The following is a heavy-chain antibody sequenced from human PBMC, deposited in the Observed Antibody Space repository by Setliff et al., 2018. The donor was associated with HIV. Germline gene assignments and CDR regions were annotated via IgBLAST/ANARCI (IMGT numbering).Heavy chain of an antibody. CDR3: ARNTDVDSVYRPFHI. J-gene: IGHJ3*02. CDR1: GFTFSDYY. CDR2: IDQDESEI. D-gene: IGHD1-26*01. Sequence: GGSLRLSCAASGFTFSDYYLHWIRQAPGKGLEWVATIDQDESEIYYVDSVKGRFTISRDNAKNSLYLQMNSLRAEDTAVYYCARNTDVDSVYRPFHIWGQGTMVTVSS. V-gene: IGHV3-7*03.